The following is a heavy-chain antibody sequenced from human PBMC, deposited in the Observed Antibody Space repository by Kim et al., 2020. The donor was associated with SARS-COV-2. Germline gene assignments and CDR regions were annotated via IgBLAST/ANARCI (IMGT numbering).Heavy chain of an antibody. CDR2: T. V-gene: IGHV4-31*02. CDR3: ARLSTPYGMDV. D-gene: IGHD4-17*01. Sequence: TYYTPSLKSRVTISVDTSKNQFSLKLSSVTAADTAVYYCARLSTPYGMDVWGQGTTVTVSS. J-gene: IGHJ6*02.